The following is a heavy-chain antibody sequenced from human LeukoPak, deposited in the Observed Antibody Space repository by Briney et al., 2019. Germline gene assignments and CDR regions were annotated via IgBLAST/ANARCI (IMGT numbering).Heavy chain of an antibody. J-gene: IGHJ6*02. CDR2: ISYDGSNK. CDR3: ARDLQLKTMDV. D-gene: IGHD5-24*01. CDR1: GFSFSSYA. Sequence: PGGSLRLSCAASGFSFSSYAMHWVRQAPGTGLEWVAVISYDGSNKYYADSVKGRFTISRDNSKNTLYLQMNSLRAEYTAVYYCARDLQLKTMDVWGQGTTVTVSS. V-gene: IGHV3-30-3*01.